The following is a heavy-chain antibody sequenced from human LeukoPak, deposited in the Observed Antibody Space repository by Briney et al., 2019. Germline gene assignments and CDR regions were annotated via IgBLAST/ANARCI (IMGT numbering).Heavy chain of an antibody. D-gene: IGHD3-3*01. CDR2: IIPIFGTA. CDR1: GGTFSSYA. V-gene: IGHV1-69*13. Sequence: SVKVSCKASGGTFSSYAISWVRQAPGQGLEWMGGIIPIFGTANYAQKFQGRDTITADESTSTAYMELSSLRSEDTAVYYCASPGSGYVWNFDYWGQGTLVTVSS. J-gene: IGHJ4*02. CDR3: ASPGSGYVWNFDY.